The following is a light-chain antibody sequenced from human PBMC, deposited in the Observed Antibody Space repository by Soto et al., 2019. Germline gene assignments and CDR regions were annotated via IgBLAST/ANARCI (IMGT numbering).Light chain of an antibody. Sequence: QSALTQPPSASGSPGQSVTISCTGTSSDVGGYKYVSWYQHHPGKAPKVVIYEVTKRPSGVPDRFSGSQSGNTAPLTVSGLQAEDEADYYCSSYGGTNNVVFGGGTKLTVL. CDR1: SSDVGGYKY. J-gene: IGLJ2*01. CDR3: SSYGGTNNVV. CDR2: EVT. V-gene: IGLV2-8*01.